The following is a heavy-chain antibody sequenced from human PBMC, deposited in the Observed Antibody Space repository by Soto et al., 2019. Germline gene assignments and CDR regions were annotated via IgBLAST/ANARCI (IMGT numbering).Heavy chain of an antibody. CDR1: GFTFISYS. D-gene: IGHD3-22*01. CDR2: ISSSSSYI. V-gene: IGHV3-21*01. Sequence: GGSLRLSCAASGFTFISYSMNWVLQAPWKGLEWVSSISSSSSYIYYADSVKGRFTISRDNSRDTLYLQMNSLRAEDTAVYYCAKDPDSRGHYFFDYWGQGTLVTVSS. CDR3: AKDPDSRGHYFFDY. J-gene: IGHJ4*02.